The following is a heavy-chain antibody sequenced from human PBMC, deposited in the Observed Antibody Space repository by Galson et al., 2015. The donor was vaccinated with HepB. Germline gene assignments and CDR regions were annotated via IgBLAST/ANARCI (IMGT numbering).Heavy chain of an antibody. V-gene: IGHV3-74*01. CDR2: INSDGSST. CDR3: ARDQSVSYDFWSGYLGWFDP. D-gene: IGHD3-3*01. Sequence: SLRLSCAASGFTFSSYWMHWVRQAPGKGLVWVSRINSDGSSTSYADSVKGRFTISRDNAKNTLYLQMNSLRAEDTAVYYRARDQSVSYDFWSGYLGWFDPWGQGTLVTVSS. CDR1: GFTFSSYW. J-gene: IGHJ5*02.